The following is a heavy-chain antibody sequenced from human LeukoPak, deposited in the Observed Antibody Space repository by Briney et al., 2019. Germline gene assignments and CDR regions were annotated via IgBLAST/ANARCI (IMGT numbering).Heavy chain of an antibody. V-gene: IGHV4-39*01. J-gene: IGHJ4*02. D-gene: IGHD3/OR15-3a*01. CDR1: GGSISSSSYY. CDR2: IYYSGST. CDR3: ARRGTGYYFDY. Sequence: SETLSLTYTVSGGSISSSSYYWGWIRQPPGKGLEWIGSIYYSGSTYYNPSLKSRVTISVDTSKNQFSLKLNSVTAADTAVYYCARRGTGYYFDYWGQGTLVTVSS.